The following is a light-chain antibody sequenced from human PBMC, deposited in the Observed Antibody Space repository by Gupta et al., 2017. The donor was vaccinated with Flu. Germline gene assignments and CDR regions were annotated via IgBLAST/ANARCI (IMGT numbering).Light chain of an antibody. J-gene: IGKJ4*01. CDR3: QQYKSYPIT. Sequence: PSTLSASVGDRVTICCRASQSISTWLAWYQQRPGQAPILLIYKASRLESGVPSRFSGSGSGTVFTLTISSLQPDDFATYYCQQYKSYPITFGGGTKVEIK. CDR1: QSISTW. V-gene: IGKV1-5*03. CDR2: KAS.